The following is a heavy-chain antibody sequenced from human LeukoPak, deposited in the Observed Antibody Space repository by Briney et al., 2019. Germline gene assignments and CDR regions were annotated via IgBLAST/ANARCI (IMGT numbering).Heavy chain of an antibody. V-gene: IGHV3-30*18. J-gene: IGHJ4*02. CDR2: ISYDGSNK. Sequence: GGSLRLSCAASGFTFSSYGMHWVRQAPGKGLEWVAVISYDGSNKYYADSVKGRFTISRDNSKNTLYLQMNSLRAEDTAVYYCAKDLGNWIQLWFFDYWGQGTLVTVSS. CDR3: AKDLGNWIQLWFFDY. CDR1: GFTFSSYG. D-gene: IGHD5-18*01.